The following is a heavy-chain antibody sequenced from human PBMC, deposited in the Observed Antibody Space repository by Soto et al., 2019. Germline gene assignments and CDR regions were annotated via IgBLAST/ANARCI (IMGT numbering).Heavy chain of an antibody. CDR3: ARDSIVARYYFDY. V-gene: IGHV1-46*01. Sequence: GASVKVSCKASGYTFTRYYIHWVRQAPGQGLEWMGIINPRGGSTTYAQKSQGRVTLTSDTSTSTAYMELSRLRSEDTAVYFCARDSIVARYYFDYWG. CDR2: INPRGGST. J-gene: IGHJ4*01. CDR1: GYTFTRYY. D-gene: IGHD6-6*01.